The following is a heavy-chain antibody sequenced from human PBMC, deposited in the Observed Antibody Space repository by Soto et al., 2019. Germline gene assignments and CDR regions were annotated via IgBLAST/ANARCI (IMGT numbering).Heavy chain of an antibody. V-gene: IGHV4-31*03. Sequence: SETLSLTCTVSGGSISSGGYYWSWIRQHPGKGLGWIGYIYYSGSTYYNPSLKSRVTISVDTSKNQFSLKLSSVTAADTAVYYCARSRIVRGGPHFDYWGQGTLVTVSS. CDR2: IYYSGST. CDR1: GGSISSGGYY. J-gene: IGHJ4*02. D-gene: IGHD3-10*01. CDR3: ARSRIVRGGPHFDY.